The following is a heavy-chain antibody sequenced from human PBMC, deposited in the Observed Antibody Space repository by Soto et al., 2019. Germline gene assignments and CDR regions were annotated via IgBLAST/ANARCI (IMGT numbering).Heavy chain of an antibody. CDR3: AKEGGDASSGYYYFDY. CDR2: ISYDGSNK. V-gene: IGHV3-30*18. Sequence: GGSLRLSCAASGFTFSSYGMHWVRQAPGKGLEWVAVISYDGSNKYYADSVKGRFTISRDNSKNTLYLQMNSLRAEDTAVYYCAKEGGDASSGYYYFDYWGQGTLATISS. CDR1: GFTFSSYG. D-gene: IGHD3-22*01. J-gene: IGHJ4*02.